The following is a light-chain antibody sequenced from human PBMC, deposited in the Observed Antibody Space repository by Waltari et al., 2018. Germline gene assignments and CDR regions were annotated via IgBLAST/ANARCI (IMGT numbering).Light chain of an antibody. Sequence: EIVLTQSPGTLSLSPGERATLSCRASQSVSSSYLAWYQQKPGQAPRLVIDGATSRATGIPDRFSGSGSGTDFTLTISGLEPEDFAVYYCQQYGSSPWTFGQGTKVEIK. CDR2: GAT. V-gene: IGKV3-20*01. CDR3: QQYGSSPWT. J-gene: IGKJ1*01. CDR1: QSVSSSY.